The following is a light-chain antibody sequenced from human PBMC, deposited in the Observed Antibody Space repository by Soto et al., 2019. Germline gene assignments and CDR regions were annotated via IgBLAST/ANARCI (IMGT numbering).Light chain of an antibody. V-gene: IGLV1-44*01. CDR3: AAWDDSLNGYV. CDR1: TSNIGSNT. CDR2: SNN. J-gene: IGLJ1*01. Sequence: QSVLTQPPSASGTPGQRVTISCSGGTSNIGSNTINWYQHLPGTAPKLLIYSNNRRPSGVPDRFSGSKPGTSASLAISGLQSDDEADYYCAAWDDSLNGYVFGTGTKVTVL.